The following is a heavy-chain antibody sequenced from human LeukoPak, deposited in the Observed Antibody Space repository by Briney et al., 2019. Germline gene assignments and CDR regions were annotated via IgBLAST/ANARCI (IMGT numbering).Heavy chain of an antibody. V-gene: IGHV1-69*04. D-gene: IGHD2-21*01. Sequence: ASVKVSCKASGYTFTSYGISWVRQAPGQGLEWMGRIIPILGIANYAQKFQGRVTITADKSTSTAYMELSSLRSEDTAVYYCARDHYCGGDCYWFDYWGQGTLVTVSS. J-gene: IGHJ4*02. CDR2: IIPILGIA. CDR1: GYTFTSYG. CDR3: ARDHYCGGDCYWFDY.